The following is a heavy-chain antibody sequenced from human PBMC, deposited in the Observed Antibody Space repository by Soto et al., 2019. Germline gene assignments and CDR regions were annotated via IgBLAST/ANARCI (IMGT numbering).Heavy chain of an antibody. V-gene: IGHV3-23*01. CDR3: AKDQYSSGWYEVPPVRNPH. Sequence: EVQLLESGGGLVQPGGSLRLSCVASGFTFSSYAMSWVRQAPGKGLEWVSAISGSGGSTYYADSVKGRFTISRDNSKNTLYLQMNSLRAEDTAVYYCAKDQYSSGWYEVPPVRNPHWGQGTLVTVSS. D-gene: IGHD6-19*01. CDR1: GFTFSSYA. J-gene: IGHJ4*02. CDR2: ISGSGGST.